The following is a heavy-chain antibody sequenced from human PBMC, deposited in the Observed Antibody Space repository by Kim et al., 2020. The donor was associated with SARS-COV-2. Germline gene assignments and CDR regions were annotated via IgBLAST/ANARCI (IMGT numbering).Heavy chain of an antibody. CDR3: AKVAWQQLLGHDYFDY. J-gene: IGHJ4*02. D-gene: IGHD5-12*01. CDR1: GFIFSSYG. V-gene: IGHV3-23*01. Sequence: GGSLRLSCGVSGFIFSSYGMSWVRQAPGKGLEWVSVISASGGTIYYADSVKGRFTISRDNSNNTLFLQMNSLRAEDTGKYHCAKVAWQQLLGHDYFDYWGQGTLVAVSA. CDR2: ISASGGTI.